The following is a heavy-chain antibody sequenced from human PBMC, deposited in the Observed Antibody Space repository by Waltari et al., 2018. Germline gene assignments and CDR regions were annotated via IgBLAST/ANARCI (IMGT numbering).Heavy chain of an antibody. V-gene: IGHV4-39*01. CDR3: TKSGNSMTSFNYFDP. D-gene: IGHD1-1*01. J-gene: IGHJ5*02. CDR2: IQHRGST. CDR1: GGSITTNNYY. Sequence: QLQFQESGPGLVRPSETLSLTCSVSGGSITTNNYYWAWIRQSPEKGLDWLGSIQHRGSTYYSLSVRDRLSLSVDASKSQFSLRLTSVTAADTGIYYCTKSGNSMTSFNYFDPWGPGTLATVSS.